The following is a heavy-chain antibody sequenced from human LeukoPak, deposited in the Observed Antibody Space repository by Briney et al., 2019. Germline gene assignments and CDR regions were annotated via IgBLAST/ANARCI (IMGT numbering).Heavy chain of an antibody. D-gene: IGHD1-1*01. CDR2: INHSGST. V-gene: IGHV4-34*01. Sequence: SETLSLTCAVYGGSFSGYYWSWIRQPPGKGLEWIGEINHSGSTNYNPSLKSRVTISVDTSKNQFSLKLSSVTAADTAVYYCARNSQRRRLNWFDPWGQGTLVTVSS. CDR3: ARNSQRRRLNWFDP. J-gene: IGHJ5*02. CDR1: GGSFSGYY.